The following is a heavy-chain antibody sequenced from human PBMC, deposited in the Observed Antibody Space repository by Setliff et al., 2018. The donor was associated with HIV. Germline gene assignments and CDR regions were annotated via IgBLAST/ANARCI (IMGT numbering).Heavy chain of an antibody. CDR2: IYHSGTT. J-gene: IGHJ6*02. V-gene: IGHV4-38-2*02. Sequence: SETLSLTCTVSGYPISSGYYWGWIRQPPGKGLEWIGSIYHSGTTYYNPSLKSRVTISVDTSKNQFSLNLLSVTAADAAVYYCARSRTSSGYYGVTGYGLDFWGQGTTVTVSS. CDR3: ARSRTSSGYYGVTGYGLDF. D-gene: IGHD3-22*01. CDR1: GYPISSGYY.